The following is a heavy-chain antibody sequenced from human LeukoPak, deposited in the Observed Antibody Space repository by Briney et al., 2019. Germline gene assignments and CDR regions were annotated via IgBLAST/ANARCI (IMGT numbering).Heavy chain of an antibody. CDR3: ASRVVSSSDY. CDR1: VFTFSSYW. CDR2: IKQDGSEK. D-gene: IGHD3-3*01. J-gene: IGHJ4*02. Sequence: GGSLRLSCAASVFTFSSYWMSWVRQAPGKGLEWVANIKQDGSEKYYVDSVKGRFTISRDNAKNSLHLQMNSLRAAHTAVYYCASRVVSSSDYWGQGTLVTLSS. V-gene: IGHV3-7*01.